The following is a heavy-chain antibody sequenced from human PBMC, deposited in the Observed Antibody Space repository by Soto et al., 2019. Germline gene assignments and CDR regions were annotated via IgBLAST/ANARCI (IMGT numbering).Heavy chain of an antibody. V-gene: IGHV5-51*01. CDR3: ASSRTGYCSSTSCPDSNYYYYGMDV. Sequence: GESLKIACKGSGYSFTSYWIGWVRQMPGKGLEWMGIIYPGDSDTRYSPSFQGQVTISADKSISTAYLQWSSLKASDTAMYYCASSRTGYCSSTSCPDSNYYYYGMDVWGQGTTVTVSS. CDR1: GYSFTSYW. J-gene: IGHJ6*02. CDR2: IYPGDSDT. D-gene: IGHD2-2*01.